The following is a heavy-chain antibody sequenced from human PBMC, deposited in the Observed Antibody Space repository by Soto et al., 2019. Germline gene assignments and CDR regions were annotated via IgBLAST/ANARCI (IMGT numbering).Heavy chain of an antibody. Sequence: SETLCLTCTGSGGSISSCYWSWVRQPPGKGLGWVGDMYYSGSTNYNPSLKSRVTISVETSKNQFSLKLSSVAAADTAVDYWARDSSPPGVYYFDDGGQETLVTVP. D-gene: IGHD6-13*01. J-gene: IGHJ4*02. CDR3: ARDSSPPGVYYFDD. CDR2: MYYSGST. V-gene: IGHV4-59*01. CDR1: GGSISSCY.